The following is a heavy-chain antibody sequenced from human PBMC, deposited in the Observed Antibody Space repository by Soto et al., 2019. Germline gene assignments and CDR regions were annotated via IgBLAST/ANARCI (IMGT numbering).Heavy chain of an antibody. J-gene: IGHJ6*02. CDR1: GYTFTGYY. CDR2: INPNSGGT. CDR3: ARDHPPPYYYYGMDV. V-gene: IGHV1-2*02. Sequence: EASVKVSCKASGYTFTGYYMHWVRQAPGQGLEWMGWINPNSGGTNYAQKFQGRVTMTRDTSISTAYMELSRLRSDDTAVYYCARDHPPPYYYYGMDVWGQGTTVTVSS.